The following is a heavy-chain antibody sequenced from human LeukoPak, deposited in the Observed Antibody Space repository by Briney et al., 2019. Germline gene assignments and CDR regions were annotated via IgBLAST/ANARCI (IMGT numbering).Heavy chain of an antibody. J-gene: IGHJ4*02. D-gene: IGHD3-22*01. CDR3: ARVAIGYHYDSSGYPVLFDY. CDR1: GGSINSHY. CDR2: IYHSGST. Sequence: PSETLSLTCAVSGGSINSHYWGWIRQPPGKGLEWIGSIYHSGSTYYNPSLKSRVTISVDTSKNQFSLKLSSVTAADTAVYYCARVAIGYHYDSSGYPVLFDYWGQGTLVTVSS. V-gene: IGHV4-38-2*01.